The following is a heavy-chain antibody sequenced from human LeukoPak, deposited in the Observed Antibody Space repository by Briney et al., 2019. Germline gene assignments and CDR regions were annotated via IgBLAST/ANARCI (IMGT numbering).Heavy chain of an antibody. CDR1: GFTFSDYS. V-gene: IGHV3-48*04. CDR2: IGISSGNT. J-gene: IGHJ4*02. CDR3: AKAGAWGSYLDYFDY. Sequence: PGGSLRLSCAASGFTFSDYSMNWVRQAPGKGLEWISWIGISSGNTKYADSVKGRFTISGDNAKNTLYLQMNSLRAEDTAVYYCAKAGAWGSYLDYFDYWGQGTLVTVSS. D-gene: IGHD1-26*01.